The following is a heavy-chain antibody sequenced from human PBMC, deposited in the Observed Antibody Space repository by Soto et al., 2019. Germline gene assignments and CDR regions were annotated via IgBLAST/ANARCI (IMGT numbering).Heavy chain of an antibody. D-gene: IGHD1-26*01. V-gene: IGHV3-33*01. CDR2: IWYDGSNK. J-gene: IGHJ4*02. CDR1: GFTFSSYG. CDR3: ARGYHSKRYYFDY. Sequence: QVQLVESGGGVVQPGRSLRISCAASGFTFSSYGMHWVRQAPGKGLEWVAVIWYDGSNKYYADSVKGRFTISRDNSKNTLYLQMNSLRAEDTAVYYCARGYHSKRYYFDYWGQGTLVTVSS.